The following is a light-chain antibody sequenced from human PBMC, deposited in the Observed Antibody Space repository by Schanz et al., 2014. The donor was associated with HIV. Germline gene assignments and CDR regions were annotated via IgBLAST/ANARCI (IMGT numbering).Light chain of an antibody. CDR2: EVS. Sequence: QSALTQPASVSGSPGQSITISCTGTSSDIGSYNLLSWYQQHPGKAPKLMIYEVSKRPSGVSNRFSGSKSGNTASLTISGLQAEDEADYYCCSYAGSVVFGGGTKLTVL. CDR1: SSDIGSYNL. V-gene: IGLV2-23*02. CDR3: CSYAGSVV. J-gene: IGLJ2*01.